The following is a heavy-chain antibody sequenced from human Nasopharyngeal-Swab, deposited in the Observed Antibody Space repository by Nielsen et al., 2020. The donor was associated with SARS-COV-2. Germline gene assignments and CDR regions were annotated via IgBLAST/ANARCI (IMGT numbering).Heavy chain of an antibody. J-gene: IGHJ6*02. D-gene: IGHD2-21*01. CDR3: ARDTGCGGDCHKEVNRYGMAV. Sequence: RQPPGKGLAWIGSIYYCGSTYYNPSLKSRVTISVDTSKNQFSLKLSSVTAADTAVYYCARDTGCGGDCHKEVNRYGMAVWGQGTTVTVSS. CDR2: IYYCGST. V-gene: IGHV4-39*07.